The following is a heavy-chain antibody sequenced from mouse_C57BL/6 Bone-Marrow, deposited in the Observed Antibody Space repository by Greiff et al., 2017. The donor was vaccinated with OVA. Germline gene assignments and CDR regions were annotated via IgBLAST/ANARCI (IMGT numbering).Heavy chain of an antibody. CDR2: IDPETGGT. CDR1: GYTFTDYE. Sequence: QVQLQQSGAELVRPGASVTLSCKASGYTFTDYEMHWVKQTPVHGLEWIGAIDPETGGTAYNQKFKGKAILTADKSSRTAYLALRSLTSEDSAVSYCTRSLLPPWFAYWGQGTLVTVSA. V-gene: IGHV1-15*01. CDR3: TRSLLPPWFAY. J-gene: IGHJ3*01.